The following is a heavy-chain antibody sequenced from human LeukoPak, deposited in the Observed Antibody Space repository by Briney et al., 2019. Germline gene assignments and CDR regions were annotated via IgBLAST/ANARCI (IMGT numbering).Heavy chain of an antibody. Sequence: SQTLSLTCAVSGGSISSGGYSWSWIRQPPGKGLEWIGYIYHSGSTYYNPSLKSRVTISVDRSKNQFSLKLSSVTAADTAVYYCARARHWSWLDPWGQGTLVTVSS. V-gene: IGHV4-30-2*01. CDR3: ARARHWSWLDP. CDR2: IYHSGST. J-gene: IGHJ5*02. CDR1: GGSISSGGYS. D-gene: IGHD3-3*01.